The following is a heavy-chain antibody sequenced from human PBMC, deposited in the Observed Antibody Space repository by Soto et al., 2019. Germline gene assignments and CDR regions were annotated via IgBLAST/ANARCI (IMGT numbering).Heavy chain of an antibody. J-gene: IGHJ5*02. V-gene: IGHV4-4*02. D-gene: IGHD6-6*01. Sequence: KPSETLSLTCAVSGGSISSSNWWSWVRQPPGKGLEWIGEIYHSGSTNYNPSLKSRVTISVDKSKNQFSLKLSSVTAADTAVYYCARALWQQLVPNWSDPWGQGTLVTVSS. CDR3: ARALWQQLVPNWSDP. CDR2: IYHSGST. CDR1: GGSISSSNW.